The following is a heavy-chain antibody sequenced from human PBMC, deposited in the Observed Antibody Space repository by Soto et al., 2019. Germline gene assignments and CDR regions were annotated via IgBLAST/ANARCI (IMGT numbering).Heavy chain of an antibody. CDR3: ARSPYSLEGDGRHYYYGMDL. Sequence: ASVKVSCKTSGFTFSGFYLHWVRQATGQGLEWMGWIKPNTDDTGYAQKFQGRVTLTWDTSSSAGYLDLSRLRSDDTAVYYCARSPYSLEGDGRHYYYGMDLWGLGTTVTVSS. CDR2: IKPNTDDT. CDR1: GFTFSGFY. J-gene: IGHJ6*02. D-gene: IGHD2-15*01. V-gene: IGHV1-2*02.